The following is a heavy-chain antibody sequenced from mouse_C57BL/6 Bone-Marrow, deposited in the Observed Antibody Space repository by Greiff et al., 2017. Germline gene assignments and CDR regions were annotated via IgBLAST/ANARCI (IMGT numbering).Heavy chain of an antibody. V-gene: IGHV1-50*01. CDR1: GYTFTSYW. J-gene: IGHJ1*03. D-gene: IGHD6-1*01. Sequence: QVQLQQPGAELVKPGASVKLSCKASGYTFTSYWMQWVKQRPGQGLEWIGEIDPSDSYTNYNQKFKGKATLTVVTSSSTAYMQLSSLTSEDSAVYYCERESHGYCGVWGRGTTVTVSS. CDR3: ERESHGYCGV. CDR2: IDPSDSYT.